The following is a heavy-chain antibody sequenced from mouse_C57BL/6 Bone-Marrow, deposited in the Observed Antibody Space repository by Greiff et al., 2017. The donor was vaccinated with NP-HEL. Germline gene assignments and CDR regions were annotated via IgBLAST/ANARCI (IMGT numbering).Heavy chain of an antibody. CDR1: GFTFTDYY. CDR2: IRNKANGYKT. J-gene: IGHJ2*01. V-gene: IGHV7-4*01. CDR3: VKAALDSSGYVSYFDY. Sequence: EVKLMESGGGLVQPGASLRLSCAASGFTFTDYYMSWVRQPPGQAPEWLALIRNKANGYKTEYTASVKGRFTISKDNSPNIRYLQMNTLRAEDSATYYCVKAALDSSGYVSYFDYWGQGTTLTVSS. D-gene: IGHD3-2*02.